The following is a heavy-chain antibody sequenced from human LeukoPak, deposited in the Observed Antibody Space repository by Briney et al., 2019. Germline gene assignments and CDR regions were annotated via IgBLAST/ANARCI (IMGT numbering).Heavy chain of an antibody. CDR3: AREAYYYDSSRSHDAFDI. Sequence: PGGSLRLSCAASGFTFSSYAMHWVRQAPGKGLVWVSRINSDGSSTSYADSVKGRFTISRDNAKNTLYLQMNSLRAEDTAVYYCAREAYYYDSSRSHDAFDIWGQGTWSPSLQ. V-gene: IGHV3-74*01. D-gene: IGHD3-22*01. J-gene: IGHJ3*02. CDR1: GFTFSSYA. CDR2: INSDGSST.